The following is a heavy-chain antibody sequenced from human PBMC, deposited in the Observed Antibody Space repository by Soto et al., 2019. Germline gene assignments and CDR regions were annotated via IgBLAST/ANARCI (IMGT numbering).Heavy chain of an antibody. CDR3: ARTVAEFPYYYYYMDV. Sequence: SETLSLTCTVSGGSISSYYWSWIRQPPGKGLEWIGYIYYSGSTNYNPSLKSRVTISVDTSKNQFSLKLSSVTAADTAVYYCARTVAEFPYYYYYMDVWGKGTTVTVSS. V-gene: IGHV4-59*08. CDR1: GGSISSYY. J-gene: IGHJ6*03. CDR2: IYYSGST. D-gene: IGHD2-21*01.